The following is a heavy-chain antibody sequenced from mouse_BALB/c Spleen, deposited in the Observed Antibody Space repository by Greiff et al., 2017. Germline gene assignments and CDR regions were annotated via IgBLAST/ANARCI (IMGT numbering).Heavy chain of an antibody. CDR3: ARGYGYEAY. V-gene: IGHV5-9-4*01. D-gene: IGHD2-2*01. J-gene: IGHJ3*01. CDR2: ISSGGSYT. Sequence: EVQRVESGGGLVKPGGSLKLSCAASGFTFSSYAMSWVRQSPEKRLEWVAEISSGGSYTYYPDTVTGRFTISRDNAKNTLYLEMSSLRSEDTAMYYCARGYGYEAYWGQGTLVTVSA. CDR1: GFTFSSYA.